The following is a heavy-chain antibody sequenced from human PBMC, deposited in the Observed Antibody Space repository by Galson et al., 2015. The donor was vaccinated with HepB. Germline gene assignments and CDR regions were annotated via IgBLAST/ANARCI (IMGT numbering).Heavy chain of an antibody. Sequence: SLRLSCAASGFTFSDYWMHWVRHVPGKGLVWLSRISVDGDITHYADSVKGRFTITRDNAKHTVYLQMNSLRVEDTAVYYCARDMVYYGMDVWGQGTLVTVSS. D-gene: IGHD3-10*01. J-gene: IGHJ6*02. CDR2: ISVDGDIT. V-gene: IGHV3-74*01. CDR1: GFTFSDYW. CDR3: ARDMVYYGMDV.